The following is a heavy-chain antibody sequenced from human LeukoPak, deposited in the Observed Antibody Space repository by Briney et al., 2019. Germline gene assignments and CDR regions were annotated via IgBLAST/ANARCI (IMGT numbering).Heavy chain of an antibody. CDR1: GYSFTSYW. J-gene: IGHJ5*02. V-gene: IGHV5-51*01. CDR3: ARTPAAQYENWFDP. CDR2: IYPGDSDT. D-gene: IGHD2-2*01. Sequence: GGSLKISCKGSGYSFTSYWIGWVRQMPGKGLEWMGIIYPGDSDTRYSPSFQGQVTISADKSISTAYLQWSSLKTSDTAMYYCARTPAAQYENWFDPWGQGTLVTVSS.